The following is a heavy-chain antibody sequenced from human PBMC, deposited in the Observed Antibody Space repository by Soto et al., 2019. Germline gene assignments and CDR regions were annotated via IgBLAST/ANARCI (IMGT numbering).Heavy chain of an antibody. CDR1: GVSFNNNG. J-gene: IGHJ6*02. CDR2: VSPPFRTS. CDR3: ARVLYYGSGSYSPYGMDV. V-gene: IGHV1-69*01. D-gene: IGHD3-10*01. Sequence: QVQLVQSGAEVKKPGSSVKVSCKTSGVSFNNNGIGWVRQAPGHGLEWMGGVSPPFRTSNYARKFQGRISITADASTGTVNMELSSLTSEDTAQESCARVLYYGSGSYSPYGMDVWGQGTTVTVSS.